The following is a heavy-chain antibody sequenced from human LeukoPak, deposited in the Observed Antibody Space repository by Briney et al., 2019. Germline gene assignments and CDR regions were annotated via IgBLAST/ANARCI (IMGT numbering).Heavy chain of an antibody. D-gene: IGHD5-18*01. CDR3: ARDEGGIQLGYFDY. CDR1: GFTFSSYA. CDR2: ISYDGSNK. J-gene: IGHJ4*02. Sequence: PGRSLRLSCAASGFTFSSYAMHWVRQALGKGLEWVAVISYDGSNKYYADSVKGRFTISRDNSKNTLYLQMNSLRAEDTAVYYCARDEGGIQLGYFDYWGQGTLVTVSS. V-gene: IGHV3-30*04.